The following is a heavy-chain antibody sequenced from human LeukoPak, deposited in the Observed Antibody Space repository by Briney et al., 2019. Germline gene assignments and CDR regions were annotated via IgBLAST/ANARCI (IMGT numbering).Heavy chain of an antibody. V-gene: IGHV3-66*01. J-gene: IGHJ4*02. CDR3: ARDLTVYRSNPLYYLDY. D-gene: IGHD1-14*01. CDR1: GFTVSSNF. CDR2: IYSDGST. Sequence: GGSLRLSCAASGFTVSSNFMSWVRQAPGKGLEWVSVIYSDGSTYYADSVKGRFTISRDISKNTVYLQMNSLRGEDTAVYYCARDLTVYRSNPLYYLDYWAREPWSPSPQ.